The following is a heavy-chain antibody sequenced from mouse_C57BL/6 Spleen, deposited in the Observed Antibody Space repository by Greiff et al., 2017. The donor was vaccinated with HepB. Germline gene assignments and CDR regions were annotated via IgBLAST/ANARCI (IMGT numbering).Heavy chain of an antibody. J-gene: IGHJ4*01. V-gene: IGHV7-3*01. CDR3: ARYPTAQVYAMDY. Sequence: EVQLQQSGGGLVQPGGSLSLSCAASGFTFTDYYMSWVRQPPGKALEWLGFIRNKANGYTTEYSASVKGRFTISRDNSQSILYLQMNALRAEDSATYYCARYPTAQVYAMDYWGQGTSVTVSS. CDR1: GFTFTDYY. CDR2: IRNKANGYTT. D-gene: IGHD3-2*02.